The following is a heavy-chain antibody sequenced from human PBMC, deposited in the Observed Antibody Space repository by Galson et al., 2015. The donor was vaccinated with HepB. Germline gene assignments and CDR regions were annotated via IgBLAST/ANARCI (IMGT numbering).Heavy chain of an antibody. D-gene: IGHD1-26*01. J-gene: IGHJ4*02. Sequence: SLRLSCAASGFTFGSYGMHWVRQAPGKGLEWVAVISYDGSNKYYADSVKGRFTISRDNSKNTLYLQMNSLRAEDTAVYYCARDHWPDHTRDEIVGAMDFDYWGQGTPVTVSS. V-gene: IGHV3-30*03. CDR1: GFTFGSYG. CDR3: ARDHWPDHTRDEIVGAMDFDY. CDR2: ISYDGSNK.